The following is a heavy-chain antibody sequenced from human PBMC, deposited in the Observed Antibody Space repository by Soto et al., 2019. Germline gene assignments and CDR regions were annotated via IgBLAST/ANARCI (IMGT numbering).Heavy chain of an antibody. D-gene: IGHD6-6*01. Sequence: GESLKISCAASGFTFSSYAMHWVRQAPGKGLEWVAVISYDGSNKYYADSVKGRFTISRDNSKNTLYLQMNSLRAEDTAVYYCARLASYSSSSYYYYYYGMDVWGQGTTVTVSS. CDR3: ARLASYSSSSYYYYYYGMDV. CDR1: GFTFSSYA. V-gene: IGHV3-30-3*01. CDR2: ISYDGSNK. J-gene: IGHJ6*02.